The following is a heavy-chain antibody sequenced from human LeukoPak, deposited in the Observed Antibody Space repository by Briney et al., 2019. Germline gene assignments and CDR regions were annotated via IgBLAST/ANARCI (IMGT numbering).Heavy chain of an antibody. D-gene: IGHD2-8*01. J-gene: IGHJ4*02. CDR2: INHSGST. CDR3: AGPYCTNGVCYFDY. CDR1: GGSFSGYY. V-gene: IGHV4-34*01. Sequence: PSETLSLTCAVYGGSFSGYYWSWIRQPPGKGLEWIGEINHSGSTNYNPSLKSRVTISVDTSKNQFSLKLSSVTAADTAVYYCAGPYCTNGVCYFDYWGQGTLVTVSS.